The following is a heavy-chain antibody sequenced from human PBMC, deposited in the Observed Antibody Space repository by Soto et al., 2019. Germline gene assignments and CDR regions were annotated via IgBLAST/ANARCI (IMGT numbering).Heavy chain of an antibody. CDR1: GFTFSSYW. D-gene: IGHD6-13*01. Sequence: EVQLVESGGGLVQPGGSLRLSCAASGFTFSSYWMYWVRQAPGKGLEWVSHMNNDGSYTIYAESVKGRFTFSRDNAKNTLYRQMNSLRADDTAVYYCVRGGYMHACDIWGQGTMVTVSS. V-gene: IGHV3-74*01. CDR3: VRGGYMHACDI. J-gene: IGHJ3*02. CDR2: MNNDGSYT.